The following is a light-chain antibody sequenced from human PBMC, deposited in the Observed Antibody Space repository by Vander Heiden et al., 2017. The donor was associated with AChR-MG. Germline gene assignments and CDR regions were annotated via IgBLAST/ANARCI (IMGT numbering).Light chain of an antibody. J-gene: IGKJ1*01. CDR2: KAS. V-gene: IGKV1-5*03. CDR3: QQYNSYPAT. Sequence: DIQMTQSPSTLSASVGDRVTITCRASQSISSWLAWYQQKPGKAPKLLIYKASSLESGVPSRFSGSGSGTEFTLTISSLQPDDFATYYCQQYNSYPATFGQRTKVEIK. CDR1: QSISSW.